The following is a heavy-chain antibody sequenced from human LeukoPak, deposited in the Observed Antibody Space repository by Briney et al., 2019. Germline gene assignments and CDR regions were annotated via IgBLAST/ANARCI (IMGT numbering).Heavy chain of an antibody. Sequence: ASVKVSCKASGYTFTGYYLNWVRQAPGLGLEWMGRINPNSGGTNSGQKFQGRVTMTRDTSISTAYLELSSLTFDDTAVYYCARVDAASLAVHYWGQGTLVTVSS. D-gene: IGHD6-13*01. CDR1: GYTFTGYY. V-gene: IGHV1-2*02. CDR2: INPNSGGT. J-gene: IGHJ4*02. CDR3: ARVDAASLAVHY.